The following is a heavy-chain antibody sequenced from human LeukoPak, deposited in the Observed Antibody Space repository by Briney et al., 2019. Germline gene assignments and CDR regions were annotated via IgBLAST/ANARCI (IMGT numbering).Heavy chain of an antibody. Sequence: PSETLSLTCAVCGGFFSGYYWSWIRQPPGKGLEWVGEINHSGSTNYNPSLKSRVTISVDTSKNQFSLKLSTVTAADTAVYYCARGPVLVRHYFDLWGRGTLVTVSS. CDR2: INHSGST. CDR1: GGFFSGYY. CDR3: ARGPVLVRHYFDL. J-gene: IGHJ2*01. V-gene: IGHV4-34*01. D-gene: IGHD2-15*01.